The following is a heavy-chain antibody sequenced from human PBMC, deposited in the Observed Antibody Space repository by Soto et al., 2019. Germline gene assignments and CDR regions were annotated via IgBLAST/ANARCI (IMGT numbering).Heavy chain of an antibody. V-gene: IGHV3-74*01. D-gene: IGHD3-16*01. J-gene: IGHJ5*02. Sequence: GGSLRLSCAASGFPFSHYWMHWVRQTPGKGLVWVSLINPAGTITNYADSVEGRFTISRDNADSALFLQMNSLSAEDTAIYYCTSDTFGLRDTWGQGTLVTVSS. CDR2: INPAGTIT. CDR3: TSDTFGLRDT. CDR1: GFPFSHYW.